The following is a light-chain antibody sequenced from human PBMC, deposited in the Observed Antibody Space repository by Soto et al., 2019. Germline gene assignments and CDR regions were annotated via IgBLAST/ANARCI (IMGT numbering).Light chain of an antibody. J-gene: IGKJ5*01. CDR1: QDISNY. CDR3: LHHHNFPIT. CDR2: DAS. Sequence: DIQMTQSPSSLSASVGDRVTITCQASQDISNYLNWYQQKPGKAPKLLIYDASNLETGVPSRFSGSGSGTDFTLTISSLQPEDFATYYCLHHHNFPITFGQGTRLEAK. V-gene: IGKV1-33*01.